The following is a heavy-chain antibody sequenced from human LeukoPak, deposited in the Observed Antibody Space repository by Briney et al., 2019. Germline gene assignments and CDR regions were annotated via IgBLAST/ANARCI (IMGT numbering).Heavy chain of an antibody. V-gene: IGHV4-39*07. CDR1: GGSISSSSYY. CDR2: IYYSGST. D-gene: IGHD3-22*01. CDR3: ASMIVVVKAFDI. J-gene: IGHJ3*02. Sequence: SETLSLTCTVSGGSISSSSYYWGWIRQPPGKGLEWIGSIYYSGSTYYNPSLKSRVTISVDTSKNQFSLKLSSVTAADTAVYYCASMIVVVKAFDIWGQGTMVTVSS.